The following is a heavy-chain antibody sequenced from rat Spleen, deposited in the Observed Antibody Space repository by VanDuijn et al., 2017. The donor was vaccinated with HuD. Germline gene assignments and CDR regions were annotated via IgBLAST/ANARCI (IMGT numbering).Heavy chain of an antibody. J-gene: IGHJ2*01. Sequence: QVQLRESGPGLVQPSQTLSLTCTVSGFSLTNYHISWVRQPPGEGLEWMGVIWTGGITAYNSLLKSRLTISRDTSKSQVFLKMNSLQTEDTAIYFCTRLGNSFDYWGQGVMVTVSS. CDR2: IWTGGIT. CDR3: TRLGNSFDY. V-gene: IGHV2-43*01. CDR1: GFSLTNYH. D-gene: IGHD4-6*01.